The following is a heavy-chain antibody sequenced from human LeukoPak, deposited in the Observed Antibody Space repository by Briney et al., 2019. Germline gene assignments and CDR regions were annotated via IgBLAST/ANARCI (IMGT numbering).Heavy chain of an antibody. CDR1: EFTFGRNY. CDR3: TRDQMNY. V-gene: IGHV3-53*01. D-gene: IGHD5-24*01. J-gene: IGHJ4*02. CDR2: IFSNGDT. Sequence: GGSLRLSCPASEFTFGRNYMIWVRQAPAKGLEWVSLIFSNGDTHYADSVKGRFTISRDTSKNTVSLQMNSLRVEDTAMYYCTRDQMNYWGQGTLVTVSS.